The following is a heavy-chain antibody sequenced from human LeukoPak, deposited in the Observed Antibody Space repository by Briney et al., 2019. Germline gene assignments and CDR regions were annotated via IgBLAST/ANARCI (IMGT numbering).Heavy chain of an antibody. V-gene: IGHV1-69*13. Sequence: SVKVSCKASGGTFSSYAISWVRQAPGQGLEWMGGIIPIFGTANYAQKFQGRVTITADESTSTAYMELSSLRSEDTAVYYCARVRGIGGATLEDYWGQGTLVTVSS. D-gene: IGHD1-26*01. CDR2: IIPIFGTA. J-gene: IGHJ4*02. CDR1: GGTFSSYA. CDR3: ARVRGIGGATLEDY.